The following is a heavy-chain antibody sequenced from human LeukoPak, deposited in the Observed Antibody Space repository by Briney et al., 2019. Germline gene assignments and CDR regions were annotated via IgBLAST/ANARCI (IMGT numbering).Heavy chain of an antibody. D-gene: IGHD6-13*01. CDR2: INPNSGGT. CDR3: ARGPSRGYSSSWYWNY. Sequence: ASVKVSCKASGYTFTGYYMHWVRQAPGQGLEWMGWINPNSGGTNYAQKFQGWVTMTRDTSISTAYMEPSRLRSDDTAVYYCARGPSRGYSSSWYWNYWGRGTLVTVSS. CDR1: GYTFTGYY. J-gene: IGHJ4*02. V-gene: IGHV1-2*04.